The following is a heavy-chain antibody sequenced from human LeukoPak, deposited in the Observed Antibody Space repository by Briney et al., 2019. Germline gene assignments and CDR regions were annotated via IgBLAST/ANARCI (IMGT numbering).Heavy chain of an antibody. CDR3: AKNSRSQGGSQFDY. Sequence: GRSLRLSCAASGFTFSSYAMHWVRQTPGKGLEWVAVISYDGSNKYYADSVKGRFTISRDNSKNTLYLQMNSLRAEDTAVYYCAKNSRSQGGSQFDYWGQGTLVTVSS. V-gene: IGHV3-30-3*02. J-gene: IGHJ4*02. D-gene: IGHD2/OR15-2a*01. CDR1: GFTFSSYA. CDR2: ISYDGSNK.